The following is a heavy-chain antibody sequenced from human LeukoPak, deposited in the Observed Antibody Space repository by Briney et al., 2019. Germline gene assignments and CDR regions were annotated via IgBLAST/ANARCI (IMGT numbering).Heavy chain of an antibody. V-gene: IGHV3-11*01. CDR3: ATSSSPLYAFDI. J-gene: IGHJ3*02. CDR2: ISSSGSTI. D-gene: IGHD6-6*01. CDR1: GFTFSDYY. Sequence: GGSLRLSCAASGFTFSDYYMSWIRQAPGKGLEWVSYISSSGSTIYYADSVKGRFTISRDNAKNSLYLQMNSLSAEDTAVYYCATSSSPLYAFDIWGQGTMVTVSS.